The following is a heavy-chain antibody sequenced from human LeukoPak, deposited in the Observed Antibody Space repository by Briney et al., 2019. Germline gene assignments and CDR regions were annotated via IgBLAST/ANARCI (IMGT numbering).Heavy chain of an antibody. J-gene: IGHJ4*02. CDR3: ARVNGGQWLPYYFDY. V-gene: IGHV3-30-3*01. Sequence: GGSLRLAWAAYGFTFSSYAMHWVRQAPGKGLEWAAVISYDGSNKYYADSVKGRFTISRDNSKNTLYLQMNSLRAEDTAVYYCARVNGGQWLPYYFDYWGQGTLVTVSS. CDR1: GFTFSSYA. CDR2: ISYDGSNK. D-gene: IGHD6-19*01.